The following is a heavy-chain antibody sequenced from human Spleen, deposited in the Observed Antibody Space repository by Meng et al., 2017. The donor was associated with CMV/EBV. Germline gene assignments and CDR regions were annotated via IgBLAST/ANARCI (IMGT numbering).Heavy chain of an antibody. CDR3: ASQWMTRGFFDN. CDR2: IMSDGSVT. J-gene: IGHJ4*02. CDR1: GFSFSSYW. V-gene: IGHV3-74*01. Sequence: GGSLRLSCEASGFSFSSYWMHWVRQVPGKGLLWVSRIMSDGSVTGHADSVKGRFTISRDNAKNTLYLQMNDLRVEDTAVYFCASQWMTRGFFDNWGQGTVVTVSS. D-gene: IGHD1-26*01.